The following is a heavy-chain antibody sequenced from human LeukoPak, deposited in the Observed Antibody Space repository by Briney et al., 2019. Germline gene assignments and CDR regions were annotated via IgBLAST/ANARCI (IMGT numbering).Heavy chain of an antibody. Sequence: GGSLRLSCAASGFTFSSYGMSWVREAPGKGLEWVSAISGSGGSTYYADSVKGRFTISRDNSKNTLYLQMNSLRAEDTAVYYCAKDLEAHGDLHVDFDYWGQGTLVTVSS. CDR2: ISGSGGST. CDR1: GFTFSSYG. J-gene: IGHJ4*02. CDR3: AKDLEAHGDLHVDFDY. D-gene: IGHD4-17*01. V-gene: IGHV3-23*01.